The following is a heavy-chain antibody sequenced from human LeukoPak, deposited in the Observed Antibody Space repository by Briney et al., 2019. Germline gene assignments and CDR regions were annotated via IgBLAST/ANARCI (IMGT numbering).Heavy chain of an antibody. CDR1: GFTFSNYA. Sequence: GGSLRPSCAASGFTFSNYAMHWVRQAPGKGLEYVSGISSNGGSTFYASSVKGRFTISRDNSKNTLYLQMGSLRAEDMAVYYCARAEWEQLRWGIDYWGQGSLVTVSS. CDR2: ISSNGGST. CDR3: ARAEWEQLRWGIDY. J-gene: IGHJ4*02. V-gene: IGHV3-64*01. D-gene: IGHD1-26*01.